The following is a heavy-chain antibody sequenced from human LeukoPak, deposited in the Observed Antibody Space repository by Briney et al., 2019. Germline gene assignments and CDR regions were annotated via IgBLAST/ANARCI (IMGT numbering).Heavy chain of an antibody. CDR2: IRYDGSNK. CDR3: AKGLGVVVPAAIPGYFDY. Sequence: GGSLRLSCAASGFTFSSYGMHWVRQAPGKGLEWVAFIRYDGSNKYNADSVKGRFTISRDNSKNTLYLQMNSLRAEDTAVYYCAKGLGVVVPAAIPGYFDYWGQGTLVTVSS. CDR1: GFTFSSYG. D-gene: IGHD2-2*02. V-gene: IGHV3-30*02. J-gene: IGHJ4*02.